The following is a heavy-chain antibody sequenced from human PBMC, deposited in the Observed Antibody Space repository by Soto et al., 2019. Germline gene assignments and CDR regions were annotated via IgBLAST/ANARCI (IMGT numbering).Heavy chain of an antibody. Sequence: TGGSLRLSCAASGFTLSSYGMHWVRQAPGKGREWVAVISYDGSNKYYADSVKGRFTISRDNSKNTLYLQMNSLRAEDTAVYYCAKSLIVVVPYFDYWGQGTLVTVSS. CDR2: ISYDGSNK. CDR3: AKSLIVVVPYFDY. J-gene: IGHJ4*02. CDR1: GFTLSSYG. D-gene: IGHD3-22*01. V-gene: IGHV3-30*18.